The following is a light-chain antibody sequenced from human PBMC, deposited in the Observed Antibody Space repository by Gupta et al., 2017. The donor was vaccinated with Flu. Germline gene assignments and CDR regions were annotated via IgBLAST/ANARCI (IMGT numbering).Light chain of an antibody. CDR3: KSYTSSSSVV. CDR1: RREVGGCNL. Sequence: SIRISCKGTRREVGGCNLCSMYQHTPGTAPKLMMYGSINLTSGVSNRFSGSKAGTTASLTIAGLKAEDEADYYCKSYTSSSSVVFGGGTKLTVL. J-gene: IGLJ2*01. CDR2: GSI. V-gene: IGLV2-14*03.